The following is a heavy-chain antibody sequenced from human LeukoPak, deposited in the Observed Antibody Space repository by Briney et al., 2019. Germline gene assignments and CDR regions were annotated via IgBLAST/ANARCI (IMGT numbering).Heavy chain of an antibody. D-gene: IGHD3-22*01. CDR2: MNPNSGNT. CDR3: AHERTYYYDSSGYSS. CDR1: GYTFTSYD. Sequence: ASVKVSCKAFGYTFTSYDINWVRQATGQGLEWMGWMNPNSGNTGYAQKFQGRVTITADESTSTAYMELSSLRSEDTAVYYCAHERTYYYDSSGYSSWGQGTLVTVSS. J-gene: IGHJ4*02. V-gene: IGHV1-8*01.